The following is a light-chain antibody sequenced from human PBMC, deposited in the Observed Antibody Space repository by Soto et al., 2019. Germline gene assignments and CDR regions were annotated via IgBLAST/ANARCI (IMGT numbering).Light chain of an antibody. CDR3: QAWDSSTVV. CDR2: QDT. V-gene: IGLV3-1*01. Sequence: SYELTQPPSVSVSPGQTASITCSGDKLGDKYACWYQQKPGQSPVLVIYQDTKRPSGIPERFSGSSSGNTATLTISGTQAMDEADYYSQAWDSSTVVFGGGTKLTVL. CDR1: KLGDKY. J-gene: IGLJ2*01.